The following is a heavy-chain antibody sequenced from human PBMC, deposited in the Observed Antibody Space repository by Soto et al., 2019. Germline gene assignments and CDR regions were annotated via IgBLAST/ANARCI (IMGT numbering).Heavy chain of an antibody. CDR3: AKEGGSRDSSGYYFPY. D-gene: IGHD3-22*01. CDR1: GFTFSSYA. J-gene: IGHJ4*02. V-gene: IGHV3-23*01. Sequence: GGSLRLSCAASGFTFSSYAMSWVRQAPGKGLEWVSAISGSGGSTYYADSVKGRFTISRDKSKNTLYLQMNSLRAEDTAVYYCAKEGGSRDSSGYYFPYWGQGTLVTVSS. CDR2: ISGSGGST.